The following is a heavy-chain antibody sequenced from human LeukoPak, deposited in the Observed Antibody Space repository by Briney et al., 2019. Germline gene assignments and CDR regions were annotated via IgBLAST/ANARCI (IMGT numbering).Heavy chain of an antibody. CDR1: GFTFDDCG. CDR3: AKFYSSGWYSFDY. J-gene: IGHJ4*02. V-gene: IGHV3-20*04. Sequence: GGSLRLSCAASGFTFDDCGMSWVRQAPGKGLEWVSGINWNGGSRGYADSVKGRFTISRDNAKNPLYLQMNSLRAEDTALYYCAKFYSSGWYSFDYWGQGSLVTVSS. D-gene: IGHD6-19*01. CDR2: INWNGGSR.